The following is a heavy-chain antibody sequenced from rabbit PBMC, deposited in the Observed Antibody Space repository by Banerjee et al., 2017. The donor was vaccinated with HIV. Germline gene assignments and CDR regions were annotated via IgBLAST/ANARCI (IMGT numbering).Heavy chain of an antibody. V-gene: IGHV1S45*01. CDR3: ARGPAVSDGGLPYGSYSDL. CDR2: IYAGSIDST. D-gene: IGHD5-1*01. J-gene: IGHJ4*01. Sequence: QEQLEESGGDLVKPEGSLTLTCTASGFSFNNKYVMCWVRQAPGKGLEWIACIYAGSIDSTYYASWAKGRFTISKTSSTTVTLQMTSLAAADTATYFCARGPAVSDGGLPYGSYSDLWGQGTLVTVS. CDR1: GFSFNNKYV.